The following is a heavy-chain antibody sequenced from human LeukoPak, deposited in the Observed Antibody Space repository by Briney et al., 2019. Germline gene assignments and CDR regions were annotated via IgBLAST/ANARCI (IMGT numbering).Heavy chain of an antibody. Sequence: GRSLRLSCAASGFTLSSYGMHWVRQAPGKGLEWVAVISYDGSNKYYADSVKGRFTISRDNSKNTLYLQMNSLRAGDTAVYYCAKDSGQQTTWYYGMDVWGQGTTVTVSS. D-gene: IGHD4-11*01. CDR3: AKDSGQQTTWYYGMDV. J-gene: IGHJ6*02. CDR1: GFTLSSYG. V-gene: IGHV3-30*18. CDR2: ISYDGSNK.